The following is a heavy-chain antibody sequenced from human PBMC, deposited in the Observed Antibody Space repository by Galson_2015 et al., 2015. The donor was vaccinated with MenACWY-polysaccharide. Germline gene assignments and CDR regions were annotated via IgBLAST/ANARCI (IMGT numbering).Heavy chain of an antibody. CDR2: INLNGSKK. D-gene: IGHD7-27*01. V-gene: IGHV3-7*01. J-gene: IGHJ5*02. CDR3: ARDTKWGSPVGP. Sequence: SLRLSCAASGFTFRSTWMSWVRQAPGKGLEWVALINLNGSKKDYIDSVKGRFTISRENAKNSLYLQINSLRAEDTAVYYCARDTKWGSPVGPWGRGTMVTGSS. CDR1: GFTFRSTW.